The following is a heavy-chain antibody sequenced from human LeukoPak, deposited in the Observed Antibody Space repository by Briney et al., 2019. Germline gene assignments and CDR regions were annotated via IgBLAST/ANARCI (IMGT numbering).Heavy chain of an antibody. CDR1: GFTFSSYS. CDR3: AGAAGATFDSDY. D-gene: IGHD1-26*01. V-gene: IGHV3-21*01. J-gene: IGHJ4*01. CDR2: ISSSSSYI. Sequence: GGSLRLSCAASGFTFSSYSMNWVRQAPGKGLEWVSSISSSSSYIYYADSVKGRFTISRDNAKNSLYLQMNSLRAEGTAVYYCAGAAGATFDSDYWGQGTLVTVSS.